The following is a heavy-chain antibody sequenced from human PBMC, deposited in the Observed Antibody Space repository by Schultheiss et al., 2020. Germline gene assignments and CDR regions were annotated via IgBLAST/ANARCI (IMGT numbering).Heavy chain of an antibody. CDR1: GFTFSSYA. Sequence: GGSLRLSCAASGFTFSSYAMSWVRQAPGKGLEWVSGISADSVKGRFTISRDNTKNTLYLQMTSLTAGDTAFYYCVRRGPNMWGAFDVWGQGTLVTVSS. V-gene: IGHV3-23*01. J-gene: IGHJ3*01. D-gene: IGHD3-16*01. CDR3: VRRGPNMWGAFDV. CDR2: IS.